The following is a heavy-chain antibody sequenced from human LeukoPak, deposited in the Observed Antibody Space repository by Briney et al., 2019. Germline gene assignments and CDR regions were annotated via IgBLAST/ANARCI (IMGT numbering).Heavy chain of an antibody. CDR2: FNPEDGET. CDR3: ARDPRAHYDFWSGTDFDY. CDR1: GYTLTELS. Sequence: ASVKVSCKVSGYTLTELSMHWVRQAPGKGLEWMGGFNPEDGETIYAQKFQGRVTMTEDTSTDTAYMELSSLRSEDTAVYYCARDPRAHYDFWSGTDFDYWGQGTLVTVSS. D-gene: IGHD3-3*01. V-gene: IGHV1-24*01. J-gene: IGHJ4*02.